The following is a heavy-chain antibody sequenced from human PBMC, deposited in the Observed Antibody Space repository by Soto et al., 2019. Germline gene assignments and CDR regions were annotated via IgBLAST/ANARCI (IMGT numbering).Heavy chain of an antibody. Sequence: QVQLVQSGAEVKKPGASVKVSCKASGYTVTNYGISWVRQAPGQGLEWMGWISAYNGNINYAQKLQGRVTMTTDTSVRTAYIELRSLRYDDTAMYYSASSYCAGNSYSYSPLDYYDSGMDVWGQGTTVTVSS. CDR2: ISAYNGNI. V-gene: IGHV1-18*01. D-gene: IGHD2-21*02. CDR3: ASSYCAGNSYSYSPLDYYDSGMDV. CDR1: GYTVTNYG. J-gene: IGHJ6*02.